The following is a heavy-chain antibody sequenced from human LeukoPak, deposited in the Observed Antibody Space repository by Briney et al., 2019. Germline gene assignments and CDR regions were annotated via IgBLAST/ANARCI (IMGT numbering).Heavy chain of an antibody. J-gene: IGHJ6*04. CDR3: AREGGVRSSWYINYYYGMDV. CDR1: GGSFSGYY. V-gene: IGHV4-34*01. D-gene: IGHD6-13*01. Sequence: KPSETLSLTCAVYGGSFSGYYWSWIRQPPGKGLEWIGEINHSGSTNYNPSLKSRVTISVDTSKNQFSLKLSSVTAADTAVYYCAREGGVRSSWYINYYYGMDVWGKGTTVTVSP. CDR2: INHSGST.